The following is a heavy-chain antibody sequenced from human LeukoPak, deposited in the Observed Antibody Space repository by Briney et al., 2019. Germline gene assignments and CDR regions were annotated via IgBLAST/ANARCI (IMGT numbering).Heavy chain of an antibody. J-gene: IGHJ4*02. CDR1: GGSISSGGYY. CDR3: ASFHFPMVRGVTFDY. CDR2: IYYSGST. D-gene: IGHD3-10*01. V-gene: IGHV4-31*03. Sequence: SETLSLTCTVSGGSISSGGYYWSWIRQHPGKSLEWIGYIYYSGSTYYNPSLKSRVTISVDTSRNQFSLKLSSVTAADTAVYYCASFHFPMVRGVTFDYWGQGTLVTVSS.